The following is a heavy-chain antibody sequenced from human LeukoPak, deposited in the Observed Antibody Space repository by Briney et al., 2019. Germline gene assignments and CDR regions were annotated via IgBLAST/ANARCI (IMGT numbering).Heavy chain of an antibody. J-gene: IGHJ4*02. CDR2: IKQDGSEK. V-gene: IGHV3-7*01. D-gene: IGHD4-17*01. CDR3: ARPGEYGDLPDY. CDR1: GFTFSSYW. Sequence: GGSLRLSCAASGFTFSSYWMSWVRQAPGKGLEWVANIKQDGSEKDYVDSVKGRFTISRDNAKNSLYLQMNSLRAVDTAVYYCARPGEYGDLPDYWGQGTLVTVSS.